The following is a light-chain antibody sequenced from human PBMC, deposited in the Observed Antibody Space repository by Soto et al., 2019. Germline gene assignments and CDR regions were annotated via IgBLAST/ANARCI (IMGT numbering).Light chain of an antibody. CDR3: QQYDNWPLL. Sequence: EIVMTQSPGFLSVSPGERVTLSGRASHSINRNLAWYQQKPGQGPRLLIYSASTRAAGIPPRFSGRGSGTEFTLTISSLQSEDFAVYYCQQYDNWPLLFGGGTKVGSK. CDR1: HSINRN. CDR2: SAS. V-gene: IGKV3-15*01. J-gene: IGKJ4*02.